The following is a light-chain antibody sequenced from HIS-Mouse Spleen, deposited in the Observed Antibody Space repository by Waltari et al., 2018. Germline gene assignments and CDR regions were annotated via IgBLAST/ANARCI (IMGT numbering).Light chain of an antibody. Sequence: QSALTQPRSVSGSPGQSVTISCTGTSSDVGGDNYVSWDQQHPGKAPKLMIYEVSKRPSGVPDRFSGSKSGNTASLTISGLQAEDEADYYCCSYAGSYTGVFGTGTKVTVL. V-gene: IGLV2-11*01. CDR3: CSYAGSYTGV. J-gene: IGLJ1*01. CDR2: EVS. CDR1: SSDVGGDNY.